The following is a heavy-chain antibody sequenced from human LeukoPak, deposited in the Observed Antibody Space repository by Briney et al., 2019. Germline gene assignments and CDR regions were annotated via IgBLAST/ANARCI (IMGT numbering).Heavy chain of an antibody. D-gene: IGHD2-21*02. CDR2: IYYGGST. Sequence: SETLSLTCTVSGGSISSSSYYWGWIRQTPGKGLEWIGSIYYGGSTYYNPSLKSRDTISVDTSKNQFSLKLTSVTAADTAVYYCARHERYCGGACYSVDYWGQGTLVTVSS. CDR1: GGSISSSSYY. J-gene: IGHJ4*02. V-gene: IGHV4-39*01. CDR3: ARHERYCGGACYSVDY.